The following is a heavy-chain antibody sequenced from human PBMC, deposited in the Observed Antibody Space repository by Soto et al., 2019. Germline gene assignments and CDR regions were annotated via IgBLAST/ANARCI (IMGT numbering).Heavy chain of an antibody. J-gene: IGHJ4*02. D-gene: IGHD1-26*01. V-gene: IGHV1-2*02. CDR1: GYTCTVYY. Sequence: ASGKGSCRASGYTCTVYYMHWVRQAPGQGLEWMGWINPKSGGTMYPQKFQGRVTMTWDTSISTAYMALTRLRSDDTAVYYCARDLAKGGGSAGFDYWGQGTLVTV. CDR2: INPKSGGT. CDR3: ARDLAKGGGSAGFDY.